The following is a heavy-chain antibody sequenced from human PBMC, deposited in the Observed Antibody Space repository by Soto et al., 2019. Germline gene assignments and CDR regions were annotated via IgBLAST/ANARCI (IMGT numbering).Heavy chain of an antibody. V-gene: IGHV3-48*04. D-gene: IGHD6-13*01. J-gene: IGHJ6*03. CDR2: ISSSSSTI. CDR1: GFTFSSYS. CDR3: ARDQREHQQLVPRGYYYYYMDV. Sequence: GGSLRLSCAASGFTFSSYSMNWVRQAPGKGLEWVSYISSSSSTIYYADSVKGRFTISRDNAKNSLYLQMNSLRAEDTAVYYCARDQREHQQLVPRGYYYYYMDVWGKGTTVTVSS.